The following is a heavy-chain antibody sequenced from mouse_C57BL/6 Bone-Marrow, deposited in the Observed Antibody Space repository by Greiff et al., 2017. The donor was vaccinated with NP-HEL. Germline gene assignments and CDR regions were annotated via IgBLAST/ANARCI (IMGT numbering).Heavy chain of an antibody. J-gene: IGHJ4*01. CDR2: ISSGSSTI. Sequence: EVQVVESGGGLVKPGGSLKLSCAASGFTFSDYGMHWVRQAPEKGLEWVAYISSGSSTIYYADTVKGRFTISRDNAKNTLFLQMTSLRSEDTAMYYCARNPHYYGSSYAYYAMDYWGQGTSVTVSS. CDR1: GFTFSDYG. CDR3: ARNPHYYGSSYAYYAMDY. D-gene: IGHD1-1*01. V-gene: IGHV5-17*01.